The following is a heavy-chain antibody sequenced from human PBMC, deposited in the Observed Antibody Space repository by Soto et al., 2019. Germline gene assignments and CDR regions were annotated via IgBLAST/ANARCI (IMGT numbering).Heavy chain of an antibody. CDR1: GGTFSTFG. Sequence: GASVKVSCKASGGTFSTFGISWVRQAPGQGLEWMGGIIPFFGTARYSQKFEDRITITADESTNTVYMDLRSLTSEDTAIYYCAKSAPMDAGDKYYYDFWGQGALVTVSP. D-gene: IGHD4-17*01. CDR3: AKSAPMDAGDKYYYDF. V-gene: IGHV1-69*13. J-gene: IGHJ4*02. CDR2: IIPFFGTA.